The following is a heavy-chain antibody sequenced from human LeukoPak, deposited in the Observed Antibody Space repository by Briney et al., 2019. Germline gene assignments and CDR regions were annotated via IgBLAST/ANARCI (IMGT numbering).Heavy chain of an antibody. D-gene: IGHD3-10*01. J-gene: IGHJ5*02. CDR1: GYSISSGYY. CDR3: ARGYYYGSGGRFDP. Sequence: ASETLSLTCAVSGYSISSGYYWGWIRQPPGKGLERIGSIYHSGSTYYNPSLKSRVTISVDTSKNQFSLKLSSVTAADTAVYYCARGYYYGSGGRFDPWGQGTLVTVSS. CDR2: IYHSGST. V-gene: IGHV4-38-2*01.